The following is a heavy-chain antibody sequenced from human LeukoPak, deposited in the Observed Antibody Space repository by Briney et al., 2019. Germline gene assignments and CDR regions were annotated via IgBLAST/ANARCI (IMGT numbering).Heavy chain of an antibody. J-gene: IGHJ4*02. Sequence: GGSLRLSCAASGFTFSTYVMHWVRQAPGKGLEWVAVISYDGSNKYYVDSVKGRFTISRDNSKNTLYLQMNSLRAEDTAVYYCAKIASSGWYGALGYFDYWGQGTLVTVSS. V-gene: IGHV3-30*18. D-gene: IGHD6-19*01. CDR1: GFTFSTYV. CDR3: AKIASSGWYGALGYFDY. CDR2: ISYDGSNK.